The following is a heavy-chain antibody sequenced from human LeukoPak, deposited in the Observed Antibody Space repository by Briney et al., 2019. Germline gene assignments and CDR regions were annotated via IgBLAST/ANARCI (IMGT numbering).Heavy chain of an antibody. CDR2: IYGSGST. J-gene: IGHJ4*02. V-gene: IGHV4-4*07. D-gene: IGHD6-19*01. Sequence: SETLSLTCTVSGGSISSDYWNWIRQPAGKGLEWIGRIYGSGSTKYNPSLKSRVTMSVDTSKNQFSLKLSSVTAADTAVYYCARGPTLYTSGWYPGFDYWGQGTLVTVSS. CDR3: ARGPTLYTSGWYPGFDY. CDR1: GGSISSDY.